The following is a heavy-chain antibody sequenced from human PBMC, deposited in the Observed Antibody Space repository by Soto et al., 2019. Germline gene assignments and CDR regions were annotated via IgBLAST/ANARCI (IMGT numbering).Heavy chain of an antibody. CDR2: IIPIFGTA. J-gene: IGHJ6*02. D-gene: IGHD2-2*02. CDR3: ARSSSEDIVVVPAAIIKGYYGMDV. CDR1: GGTFSSYA. V-gene: IGHV1-69*06. Sequence: RASVKVSCKASGGTFSSYAISWVRQAPGQGLEWMGGIIPIFGTANYAQKFQGRVTITADKSTSTAYMELSSLRSEDTAVYYCARSSSEDIVVVPAAIIKGYYGMDVWGQGTTVTVSS.